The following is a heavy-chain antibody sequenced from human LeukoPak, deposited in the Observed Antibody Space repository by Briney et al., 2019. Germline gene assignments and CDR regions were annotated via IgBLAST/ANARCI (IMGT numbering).Heavy chain of an antibody. D-gene: IGHD3-22*01. CDR3: ASSYYDSSGYYYEDPFDY. V-gene: IGHV4-61*02. Sequence: SQTLCLTCTVSGGSISSGSYYWSWIRQPAGKGLEWIGRIYTSGSTNYNPSLKSRVTISVDTSKNQFSLKLSSVTAADTAVYYCASSYYDSSGYYYEDPFDYWGQGTLVTVSS. CDR2: IYTSGST. J-gene: IGHJ4*02. CDR1: GGSISSGSYY.